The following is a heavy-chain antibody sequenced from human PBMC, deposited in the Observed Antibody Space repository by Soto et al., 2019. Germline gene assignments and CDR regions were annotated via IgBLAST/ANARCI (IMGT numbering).Heavy chain of an antibody. V-gene: IGHV4-39*01. D-gene: IGHD7-27*01. CDR3: ARRWGYSFDY. Sequence: QLQLQESGPGLVKPSETLSLTCTVSGGSISSYYWGWIRRPPGKGLEWIGCIYYSGSTCYNPSLKSRVTISVDTSKYQFSLKLSSVTAADTAVYYCARRWGYSFDYWGQGTLVTVSS. J-gene: IGHJ4*02. CDR1: GGSISSYY. CDR2: IYYSGST.